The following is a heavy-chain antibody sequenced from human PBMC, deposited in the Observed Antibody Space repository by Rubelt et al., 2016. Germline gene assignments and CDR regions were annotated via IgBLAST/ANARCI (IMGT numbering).Heavy chain of an antibody. CDR1: GFTFSPYS. CDR2: ITACSATI. CDR3: ARSVAGRFDY. Sequence: EVQLLESGGGLVQPGGSLRLSCAASGFTFSPYSMNWVRQAPGKGLEWISYITACSATIYYAESVEGRFTISRDDDENSVYLQMISLRDEDTALYYCARSVAGRFDYWGQGTLVIVSS. J-gene: IGHJ4*02. V-gene: IGHV3-48*02. D-gene: IGHD6-19*01.